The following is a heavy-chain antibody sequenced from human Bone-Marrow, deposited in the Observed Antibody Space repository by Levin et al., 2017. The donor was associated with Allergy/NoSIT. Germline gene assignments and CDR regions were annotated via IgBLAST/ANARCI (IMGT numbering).Heavy chain of an antibody. D-gene: IGHD3-16*01. CDR3: ARRGAPPQRRYHYYMDV. J-gene: IGHJ6*03. Sequence: PSETLSLTCAVYGGSFSGYYWSWVRQPPGKGLEWIGQISHSGGTNYNPSLKSRVTISVDTSKNQFSLRLSSVTAADTAVYYCARRGAPPQRRYHYYMDVWGEGTTVTVSS. V-gene: IGHV4-34*01. CDR1: GGSFSGYY. CDR2: ISHSGGT.